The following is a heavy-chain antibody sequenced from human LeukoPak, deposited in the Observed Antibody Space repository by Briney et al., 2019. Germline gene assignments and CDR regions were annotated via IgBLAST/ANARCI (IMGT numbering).Heavy chain of an antibody. J-gene: IGHJ4*02. V-gene: IGHV1-18*01. Sequence: ASVKVSCKASGGTFSSYAISWVRQAPGQGLEWMGWISAHNGNTNYAQKFQGRVTMTTDTSTSTAYMELRSLRFDDTAVYYCAKDDDSSGDIRYWGQGTLVTVSS. D-gene: IGHD3-22*01. CDR1: GGTFSSYA. CDR3: AKDDDSSGDIRY. CDR2: ISAHNGNT.